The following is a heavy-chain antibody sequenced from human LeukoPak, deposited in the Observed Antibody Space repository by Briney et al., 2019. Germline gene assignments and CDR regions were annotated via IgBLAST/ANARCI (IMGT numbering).Heavy chain of an antibody. J-gene: IGHJ4*02. CDR1: GGSISSSSYY. CDR2: IYTSGST. V-gene: IGHV4-61*02. D-gene: IGHD6-19*01. CDR3: ARAGNAVAGTVFDY. Sequence: PSETLSLTCTVSGGSISSSSYYWGWIRQPPGKGLEWIGRIYTSGSTIYNPSLKSRVTISVDTSRNQFSLKLSSVTAADTAVYYCARAGNAVAGTVFDYWGQGTLVTVSS.